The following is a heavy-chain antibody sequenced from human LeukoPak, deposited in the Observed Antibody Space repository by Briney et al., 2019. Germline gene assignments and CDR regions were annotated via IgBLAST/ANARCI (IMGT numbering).Heavy chain of an antibody. CDR2: ISYLGSNK. CDR3: AKDVRSGTNYNALYYGMDV. V-gene: IGHV3-30*18. Sequence: AGGSLRLSCAASGFTFRNYGMHWVRQAPGKGLEWVAVISYLGSNKYYADSVKGRLTISRDNSKNTLYLQMDSLRSDDTAVYYCAKDVRSGTNYNALYYGMDVWGKGTTVTVSS. D-gene: IGHD3-10*01. J-gene: IGHJ6*04. CDR1: GFTFRNYG.